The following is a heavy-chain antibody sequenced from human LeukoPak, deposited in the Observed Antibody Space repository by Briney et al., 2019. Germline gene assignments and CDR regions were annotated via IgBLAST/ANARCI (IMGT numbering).Heavy chain of an antibody. D-gene: IGHD3-10*01. Sequence: ASVKVSCKASGYTFTGYYMHWVRQAPGQGPEWMGWINPNSGGTNYAQKFQGRVTMTRDTSISTAYMELSRLGSDDTAVYYCARDLYGSGSYEYYYYYMDVWGKGTTVTISS. CDR3: ARDLYGSGSYEYYYYYMDV. CDR2: INPNSGGT. V-gene: IGHV1-2*02. J-gene: IGHJ6*03. CDR1: GYTFTGYY.